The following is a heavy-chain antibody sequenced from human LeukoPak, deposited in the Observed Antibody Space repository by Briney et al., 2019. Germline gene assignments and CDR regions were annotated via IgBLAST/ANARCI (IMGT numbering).Heavy chain of an antibody. CDR1: GGTFSSYA. CDR2: IIPIFGTA. CDR3: ARAPYYYDSSGYYDHDY. J-gene: IGHJ4*02. V-gene: IGHV1-69*13. D-gene: IGHD3-22*01. Sequence: ASVKVSCKASGGTFSSYAISWVRQAPGQGLEWMGGIIPIFGTANYAQKFQGRVTITADESTSTAYMELSSLRSEDTAVYYCARAPYYYDSSGYYDHDYWGQGTLVTVSS.